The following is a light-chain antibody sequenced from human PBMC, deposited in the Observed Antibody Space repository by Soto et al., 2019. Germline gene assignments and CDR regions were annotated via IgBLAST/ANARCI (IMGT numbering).Light chain of an antibody. Sequence: QSALTQPASVSGSPGQSITISCTGTSSDVGAYNYVSWYQQYPGKAPKLMIYGVTNRPSGVSNRFSGSKTGNTASLTISGLQAEDEADYYCAAWDDSLNGLLFGGGTKLTVL. CDR2: GVT. V-gene: IGLV2-14*01. CDR1: SSDVGAYNY. CDR3: AAWDDSLNGLL. J-gene: IGLJ2*01.